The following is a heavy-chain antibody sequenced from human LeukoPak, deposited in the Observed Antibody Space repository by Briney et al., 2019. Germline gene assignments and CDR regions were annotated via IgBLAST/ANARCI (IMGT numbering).Heavy chain of an antibody. D-gene: IGHD4-23*01. V-gene: IGHV4-59*01. CDR1: GGSISSYY. CDR2: IYYSGST. CDR3: ARGLTDYGGNTD. J-gene: IGHJ4*02. Sequence: SETLSLTCTVSGGSISSYYWSWIRQPPGKGLEWIGYIYYSGSTNYNPSLKSRVTISVDTSKNQFSLKLSSVTAADTAVYYRARGLTDYGGNTDWGQGTLVTVSS.